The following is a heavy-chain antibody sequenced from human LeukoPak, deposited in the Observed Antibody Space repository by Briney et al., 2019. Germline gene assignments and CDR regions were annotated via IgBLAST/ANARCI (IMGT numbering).Heavy chain of an antibody. D-gene: IGHD4-17*01. CDR2: IRYDGSNK. CDR1: GFTFSTYG. CDR3: AKDNYDYGDYDGGDY. V-gene: IGHV3-30*02. Sequence: GGSLRLSCAASGFTFSTYGMHWVRQAPGKGLEWVAFIRYDGSNKYYADSVKGRFTISRDNSKNTLYLQMNSLKAEDTAVYYCAKDNYDYGDYDGGDYWGQGTLVTVSS. J-gene: IGHJ4*02.